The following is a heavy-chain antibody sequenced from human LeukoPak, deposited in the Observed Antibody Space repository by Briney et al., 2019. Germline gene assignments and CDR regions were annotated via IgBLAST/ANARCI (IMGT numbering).Heavy chain of an antibody. CDR3: ARGPTTNACDGDCYFYYYYMDV. CDR1: GYTFTSYD. J-gene: IGHJ6*03. V-gene: IGHV1-8*01. Sequence: ASVKVSCKASGYTFTSYDINWVRQATGQGLEWMGWMNPNSGNTGYAQKFQGRVTMTRNTSISTAYMELSSLRSEDTAVYYCARGPTTNACDGDCYFYYYYMDVWGKGTTVTVSS. CDR2: MNPNSGNT. D-gene: IGHD2-21*02.